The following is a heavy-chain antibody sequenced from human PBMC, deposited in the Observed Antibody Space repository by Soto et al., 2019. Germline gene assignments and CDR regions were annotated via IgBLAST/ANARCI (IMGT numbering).Heavy chain of an antibody. Sequence: GGSLRLSCAASGFTVSSKYMRWVRQAPGEGLVWVARINGDASDTGYADFVEGRFTISRDNAKNTLYLQMNSLRAEDTAVYYCVRLKAEAAGGIWGQGTMVTVSS. CDR2: INGDASDT. CDR3: VRLKAEAAGGI. D-gene: IGHD6-13*01. V-gene: IGHV3-74*01. CDR1: GFTVSSKY. J-gene: IGHJ3*02.